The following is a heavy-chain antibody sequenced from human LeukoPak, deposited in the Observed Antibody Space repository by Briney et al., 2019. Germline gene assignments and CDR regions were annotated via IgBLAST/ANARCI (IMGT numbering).Heavy chain of an antibody. Sequence: GGSLRLSCAASGFTFSYSWMSWVRQAPGKGLEWVANIKQDASEKYYADSVKGRFPISRDNAKNSLYLEMNSLRDEDTAVYYCARESGLDIWGQGTTVTVSS. D-gene: IGHD7-27*01. J-gene: IGHJ6*02. CDR3: ARESGLDI. V-gene: IGHV3-7*01. CDR1: GFTFSYSW. CDR2: IKQDASEK.